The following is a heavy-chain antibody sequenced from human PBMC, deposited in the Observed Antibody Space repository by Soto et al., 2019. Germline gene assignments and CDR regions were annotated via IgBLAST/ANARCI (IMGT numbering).Heavy chain of an antibody. CDR2: IIPIFHTA. CDR1: GDTFNSYA. J-gene: IGHJ6*02. CDR3: ARVGYCNTTSCPFYYYHHGMDV. D-gene: IGHD2-2*01. V-gene: IGHV1-69*13. Sequence: SVKVSCKASGDTFNSYAISWVRRAPGQGLEWMGGIIPIFHTANYAQKFQARVTMTADESARTAYMELSGLRSEDTAVYYCARVGYCNTTSCPFYYYHHGMDVWGQGTTVTVSS.